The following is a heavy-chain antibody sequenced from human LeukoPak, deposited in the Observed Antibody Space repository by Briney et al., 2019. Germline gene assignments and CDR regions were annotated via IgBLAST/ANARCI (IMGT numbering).Heavy chain of an antibody. CDR1: GFTFSSYG. D-gene: IGHD3-22*01. J-gene: IGHJ3*02. CDR2: IRYDGSNK. Sequence: GGSLRLSCAASGFTFSSYGMHWVRQAPGKGLEWVAFIRYDGSNKYYADSVKGRFTISRDNSKNTLYLQMNSLRAEDTAVYYCARDREGIVVFDAFDIWGQGTMVTVSS. V-gene: IGHV3-30*02. CDR3: ARDREGIVVFDAFDI.